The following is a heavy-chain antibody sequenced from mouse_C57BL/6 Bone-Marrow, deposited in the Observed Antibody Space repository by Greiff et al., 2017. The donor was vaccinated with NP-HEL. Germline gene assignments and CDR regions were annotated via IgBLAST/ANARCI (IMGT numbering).Heavy chain of an antibody. CDR1: GYPFASDG. V-gene: IGHV1-81*01. J-gene: IGHJ3*01. CDR3: ARESYYSNLGFAY. CDR2: IYPRSGNT. D-gene: IGHD2-5*01. Sequence: VQLQQSGAELARPGASVKLSCKASGYPFASDGISWVKQRTGQGLEWIGEIYPRSGNTYYNEKFKGKATLTADKSSSTAYMELRSLTSEDSAVDFCARESYYSNLGFAYWGQGTLVTVSA.